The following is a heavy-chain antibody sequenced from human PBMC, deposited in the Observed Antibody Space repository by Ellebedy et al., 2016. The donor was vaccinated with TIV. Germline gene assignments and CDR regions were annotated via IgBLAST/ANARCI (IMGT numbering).Heavy chain of an antibody. Sequence: GESLKISXAASGFTFSSYGMHWVRQAPGKGLEWVAVISYDGSNKYYADSVKGRFTISRDNSKNTLYLQMNSLRAEDTAVYYCAKDRSSAFDYWGQGTLVTVSS. CDR2: ISYDGSNK. CDR3: AKDRSSAFDY. CDR1: GFTFSSYG. J-gene: IGHJ4*02. D-gene: IGHD6-13*01. V-gene: IGHV3-30*18.